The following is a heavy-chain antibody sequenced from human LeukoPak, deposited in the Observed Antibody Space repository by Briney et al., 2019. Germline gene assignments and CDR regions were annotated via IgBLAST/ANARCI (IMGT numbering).Heavy chain of an antibody. CDR1: GGSISSYY. CDR2: IYYSGST. V-gene: IGHV4-59*01. Sequence: SETLSLTCTVSGGSISSYYWSWIRQPPGKGLEWIGYIYYSGSTNYNPSLKGRVTISVDTSKNQFSLKLSSVTAADTAVYYCARVGGSYSNDYWGQGTLITVSS. J-gene: IGHJ4*02. D-gene: IGHD1-26*01. CDR3: ARVGGSYSNDY.